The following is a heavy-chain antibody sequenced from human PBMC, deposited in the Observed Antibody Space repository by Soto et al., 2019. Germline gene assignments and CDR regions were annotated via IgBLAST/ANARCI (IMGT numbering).Heavy chain of an antibody. CDR3: ARVRQGCSSTSCYFDP. Sequence: PSETLSLTCAVSGGSISSSNWLNWVRQPPGKGLEWIGEIHHSGSTNYNPSLKSRATISVDKSKNQFSLKLNSVTAADTAVYYCARVRQGCSSTSCYFDPWGQGTLVTVSS. CDR1: GGSISSSNW. D-gene: IGHD2-2*01. J-gene: IGHJ5*02. V-gene: IGHV4-4*02. CDR2: IHHSGST.